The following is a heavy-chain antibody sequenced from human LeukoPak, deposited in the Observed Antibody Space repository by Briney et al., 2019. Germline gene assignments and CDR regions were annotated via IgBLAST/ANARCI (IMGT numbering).Heavy chain of an antibody. CDR1: GFTFSSYA. J-gene: IGHJ4*02. CDR3: AGAYCGGDCSNDY. D-gene: IGHD2-21*01. V-gene: IGHV3-30*14. Sequence: PGRSLRLSCAASGFTFSSYAMHWVRQAPGKGLEWVAVISYDGSNKYYADSVKGRFTISRDNSKNTLYLQMNSLRAEDTAVYYCAGAYCGGDCSNDYWGQGTLVTVSS. CDR2: ISYDGSNK.